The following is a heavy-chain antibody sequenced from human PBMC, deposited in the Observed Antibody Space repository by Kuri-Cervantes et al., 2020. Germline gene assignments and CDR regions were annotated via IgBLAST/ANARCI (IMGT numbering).Heavy chain of an antibody. J-gene: IGHJ4*02. D-gene: IGHD3-16*02. CDR3: ATSHRYIFDY. CDR2: ISSSSSYI. Sequence: GESLKISCAASGFTFSSYSMNWVRQAPGKGLEWVSSISSSSSYIYYADSVKGRFTISRDNAKNSLYLQMNSLRAEDTAVYYCATSHRYIFDYWGQGTLVTVSS. V-gene: IGHV3-21*01. CDR1: GFTFSSYS.